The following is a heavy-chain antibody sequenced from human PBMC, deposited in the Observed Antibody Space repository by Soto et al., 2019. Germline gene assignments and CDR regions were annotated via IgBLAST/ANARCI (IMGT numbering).Heavy chain of an antibody. Sequence: GGSLRLSCAASGFTFSSYSMNWVRQAPGKGLEWVSSISSSSSYIYYADSGKGRFTISRDNAKNSLYLQMNRLRAEDTSVYYCATLFEDIVVVPAAIAYYYLMDVWRERTTETFTS. CDR3: ATLFEDIVVVPAAIAYYYLMDV. CDR2: ISSSSSYI. V-gene: IGHV3-21*01. CDR1: GFTFSSYS. D-gene: IGHD2-2*02. J-gene: IGHJ6*01.